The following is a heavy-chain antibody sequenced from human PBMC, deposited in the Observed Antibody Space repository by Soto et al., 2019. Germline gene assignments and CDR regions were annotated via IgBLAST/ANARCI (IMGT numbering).Heavy chain of an antibody. D-gene: IGHD2-21*02. V-gene: IGHV1-69*01. CDR1: GGTFSSYA. CDR3: ASPYCGGDCYEDYYGMDV. J-gene: IGHJ6*02. Sequence: QVQLVQSGAEVKKPGSSVKVSCKASGGTFSSYAISWVRQAPGQGLEWMGGIIPIFGTANYAQKFQGRVTITADESTSTAYMELRSLRSEDTAVDYCASPYCGGDCYEDYYGMDVWGQGTTVTVSS. CDR2: IIPIFGTA.